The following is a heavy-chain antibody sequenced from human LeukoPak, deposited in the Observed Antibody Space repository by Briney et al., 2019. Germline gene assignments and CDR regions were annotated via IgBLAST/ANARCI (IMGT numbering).Heavy chain of an antibody. Sequence: SETLSLTCTVSGGSISSYYWSWIRQPPGKGLEWIGYIYYSGSTNYNPSLKSRVTISVDTSKNQFSLRLSSVTAADTAVYYCARVRIAVAGTFDYWGQGTLVTVSS. CDR3: ARVRIAVAGTFDY. D-gene: IGHD6-19*01. CDR2: IYYSGST. CDR1: GGSISSYY. V-gene: IGHV4-59*01. J-gene: IGHJ4*02.